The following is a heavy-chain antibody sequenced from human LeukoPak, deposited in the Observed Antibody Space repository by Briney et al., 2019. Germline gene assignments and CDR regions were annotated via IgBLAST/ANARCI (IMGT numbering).Heavy chain of an antibody. V-gene: IGHV3-23*01. CDR1: GFTFSSYA. CDR3: AKVETSGGANCYALDY. D-gene: IGHD2-2*01. Sequence: GGSLRLSCAASGFTFSSYAMTWVRQAPDKGLEWVSAISGSDGSTYYAASVKGRFTISRDDSQNTLYLQMNSRSAEDTAVYYCAKVETSGGANCYALDYWGQGTLVTVSS. J-gene: IGHJ4*02. CDR2: ISGSDGST.